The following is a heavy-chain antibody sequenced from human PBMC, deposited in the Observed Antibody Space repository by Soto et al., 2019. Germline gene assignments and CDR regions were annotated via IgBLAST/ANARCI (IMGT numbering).Heavy chain of an antibody. Sequence: EVQLVESGGGLVQPGGSLRLVCVDSGSTLESHWMAWVRQAPGKGLEWVANIRQDGTEIHYVEAVRGRFIISRDNAKKSVYLQMNSLRVEDSARYYCATEVDFLSGFYGWFGAWGQGTLVTVSS. J-gene: IGHJ5*02. D-gene: IGHD3-3*01. CDR1: GSTLESHW. CDR2: IRQDGTEI. V-gene: IGHV3-7*01. CDR3: ATEVDFLSGFYGWFGA.